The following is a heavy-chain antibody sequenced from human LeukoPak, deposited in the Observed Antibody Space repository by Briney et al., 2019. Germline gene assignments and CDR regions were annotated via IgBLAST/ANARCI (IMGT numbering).Heavy chain of an antibody. J-gene: IGHJ4*02. CDR2: ISSSSSYI. V-gene: IGHV3-21*01. Sequence: GGSLRLSCAASGFIFSSYSMNWVRQAPGKWLQWVSSISSSSSYIYYADSVKGRFTISRDNAKNSLYLQMNSLRAEDTAVYYCARVDSGYDAVAQFDYWGQGTLVTVSS. CDR1: GFIFSSYS. D-gene: IGHD5-12*01. CDR3: ARVDSGYDAVAQFDY.